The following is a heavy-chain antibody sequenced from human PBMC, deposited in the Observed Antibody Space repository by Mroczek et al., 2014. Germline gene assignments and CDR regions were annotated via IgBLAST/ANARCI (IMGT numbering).Heavy chain of an antibody. Sequence: QVQLVQSGPGLVKPSQTLSLTCTVSGGSISSGSYYWSWIRQPAGKGLEWIGRIYTSGSTNYNPSLKSRVTISVDTSKNQFSLKLSSVTAADTAVYYCARWLQLGSLYWYFDLWGRGTLVTVSS. D-gene: IGHD5-24*01. J-gene: IGHJ2*01. V-gene: IGHV4-61*02. CDR2: IYTSGST. CDR1: GGSISSGSYY. CDR3: ARWLQLGSLYWYFDL.